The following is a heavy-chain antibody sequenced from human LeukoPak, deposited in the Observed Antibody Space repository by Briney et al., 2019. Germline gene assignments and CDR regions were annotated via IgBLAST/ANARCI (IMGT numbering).Heavy chain of an antibody. CDR3: ARYSYDILTGYTPALRGYYYYYYMDV. Sequence: PSETLSLTCTVSGGSISNYYWNWIRQPPGKGLEWIGYIYYSGSTNYNPSLKSRVTISVDTSKNQFSLKLSSVTAADTAVYYCARYSYDILTGYTPALRGYYYYYYMDVWGKGTTVTVSS. CDR2: IYYSGST. V-gene: IGHV4-59*01. CDR1: GGSISNYY. J-gene: IGHJ6*03. D-gene: IGHD3-9*01.